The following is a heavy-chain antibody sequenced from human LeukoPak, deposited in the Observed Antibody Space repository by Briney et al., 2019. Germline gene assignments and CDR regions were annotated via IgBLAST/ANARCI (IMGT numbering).Heavy chain of an antibody. V-gene: IGHV4-39*01. CDR2: IYYSGNT. Sequence: SETLSLTCTVSGGSISSSSYFRGWIRQPPGKGLEWIGSIYYSGNTYYNPSLKSRVTISLDTSKNQFSLKLGSVTAADTAVYYCARRNRWELLDFWGQGTLVTVSS. J-gene: IGHJ4*02. CDR1: GGSISSSSYF. D-gene: IGHD1-26*01. CDR3: ARRNRWELLDF.